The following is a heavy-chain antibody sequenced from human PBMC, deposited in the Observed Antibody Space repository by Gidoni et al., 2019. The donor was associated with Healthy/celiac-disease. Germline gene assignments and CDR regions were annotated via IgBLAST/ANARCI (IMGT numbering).Heavy chain of an antibody. J-gene: IGHJ4*02. Sequence: QVQLVESGGGVVQPGRYLRLSWAASGVTFSSYGMPWVRQAPGKGLEWVAVISYDGSNKYYADSVKGRVTISRDNSKNTLYLQMNSLRAEYTAVYYCAKDRRGGYYGSGSLDFWGQGTLVTVSS. CDR2: ISYDGSNK. CDR1: GVTFSSYG. D-gene: IGHD3-10*01. CDR3: AKDRRGGYYGSGSLDF. V-gene: IGHV3-30*18.